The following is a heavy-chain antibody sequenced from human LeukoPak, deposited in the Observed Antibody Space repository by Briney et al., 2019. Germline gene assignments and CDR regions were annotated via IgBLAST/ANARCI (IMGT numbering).Heavy chain of an antibody. CDR2: ISAYSGNT. J-gene: IGHJ4*02. D-gene: IGHD3-22*01. Sequence: ASVKVSCKASGYTFTSYGISWVRQAPGQGLEWMGWISAYSGNTNYAQKLQGRVTMTTDTSTSTAYMELRSLRSDNTAVYYCARVPYYLDSSGYYYDFDYWAREPWSPSPQ. V-gene: IGHV1-18*01. CDR3: ARVPYYLDSSGYYYDFDY. CDR1: GYTFTSYG.